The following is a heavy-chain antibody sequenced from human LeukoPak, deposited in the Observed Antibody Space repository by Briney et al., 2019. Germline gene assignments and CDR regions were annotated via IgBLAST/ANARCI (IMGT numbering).Heavy chain of an antibody. J-gene: IGHJ5*02. CDR1: GGSFSGYY. D-gene: IGHD2-2*01. CDR2: INHSGST. V-gene: IGHV4-34*01. Sequence: SETLSLTCAVYGGSFSGYYWSWIRQPPGKGLEWIGEINHSGSTNYNPSLKSRVTISVDTSKNQFSLKLSSVTAADTAVYYCARLQYQLLSVIPNWFDPWGQGTLVTVSS. CDR3: ARLQYQLLSVIPNWFDP.